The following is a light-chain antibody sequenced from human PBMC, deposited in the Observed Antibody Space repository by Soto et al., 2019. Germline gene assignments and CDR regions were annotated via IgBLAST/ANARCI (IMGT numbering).Light chain of an antibody. CDR1: QGIRND. J-gene: IGKJ5*01. Sequence: AIHGTRSPWSLSPAREYRATIGCGSSQGIRNDLGWYQQKPGKAPRLLIYSAYTLQSGVPSRFSGSGSGTDFTLTISSLQPEDFATYYCQQLKTYPITSGQRTRLE. V-gene: IGKV1-6*01. CDR2: SAY. CDR3: QQLKTYPIT.